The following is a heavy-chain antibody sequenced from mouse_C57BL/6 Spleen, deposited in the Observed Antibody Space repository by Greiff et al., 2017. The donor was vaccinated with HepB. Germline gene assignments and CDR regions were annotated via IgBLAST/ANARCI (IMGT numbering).Heavy chain of an antibody. CDR3: ARAYDYPFAY. J-gene: IGHJ3*01. D-gene: IGHD2-4*01. CDR1: GFTFSSYA. V-gene: IGHV5-4*03. CDR2: ISDGGSYT. Sequence: EVKVVESGGGLVKPGGSLKLSCAASGFTFSSYAMSWVRQTPEKRLEWVATISDGGSYTYYPDNVKGRFTISRDNAKNNLYLQMSHLKSEDTAMYYCARAYDYPFAYWGQGTLVTVSA.